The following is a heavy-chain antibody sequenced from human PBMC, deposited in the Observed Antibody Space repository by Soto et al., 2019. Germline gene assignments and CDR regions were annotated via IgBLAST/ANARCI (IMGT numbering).Heavy chain of an antibody. V-gene: IGHV3-7*03. J-gene: IGHJ3*02. CDR2: IKQDGSEK. CDR1: GFTFSSYW. D-gene: IGHD5-18*01. Sequence: GGSLRLSCAASGFTFSSYWMSWVRQAPGKGLEWVANIKQDGSEKYYVDSEKGRFTISRDNAKNSLYLQMNSLRAEDTPVYYCARVSGYSYGDAFDIWGQGTMVTVSS. CDR3: ARVSGYSYGDAFDI.